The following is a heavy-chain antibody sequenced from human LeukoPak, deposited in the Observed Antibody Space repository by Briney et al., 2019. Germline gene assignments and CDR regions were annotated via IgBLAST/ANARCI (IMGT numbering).Heavy chain of an antibody. Sequence: GASVKVSCKASGYTFTGYYMHWVRQAPGQGLEWMGWINPNSGGRNYAQKFQGRVTMTRDTSISTAYMELSRLRSDDTAVYYCAREEFVVVPAPANWFDPWGQGTLVTVSS. CDR3: AREEFVVVPAPANWFDP. CDR2: INPNSGGR. J-gene: IGHJ5*02. D-gene: IGHD2-2*01. V-gene: IGHV1-2*02. CDR1: GYTFTGYY.